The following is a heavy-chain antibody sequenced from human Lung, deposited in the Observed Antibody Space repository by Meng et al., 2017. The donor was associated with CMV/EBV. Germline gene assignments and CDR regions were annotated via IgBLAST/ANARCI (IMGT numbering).Heavy chain of an antibody. Sequence: ASVKVSGKTPGYTFSAYQMHWIRQAPGHGLEWMGWINPSSGVTRSARKYQGRVTMTSDRYSTAYLEWTSLTSDDTAFYYCARFGGAPVGSTPPDYWGQGTXVTVSS. V-gene: IGHV1-2*02. CDR1: GYTFSAYQ. D-gene: IGHD1-26*01. CDR2: INPSSGVT. J-gene: IGHJ4*02. CDR3: ARFGGAPVGSTPPDY.